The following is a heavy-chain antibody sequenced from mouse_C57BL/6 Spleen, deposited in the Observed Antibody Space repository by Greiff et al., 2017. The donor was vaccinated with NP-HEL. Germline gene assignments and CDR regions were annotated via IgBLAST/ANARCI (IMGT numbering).Heavy chain of an antibody. CDR3: AKLGLGWFAY. CDR2: IDPSDSYT. J-gene: IGHJ3*01. D-gene: IGHD4-1*01. Sequence: QVQLQQPGAELVRPGTSVKLSCKASGYTFTSYWMHWVKQRPGQGLEWIGVIDPSDSYTNYNQKFKGKATLTVDTSSSTAYMQLSSLTSEESAVYDCAKLGLGWFAYWGQGTLVTVSA. CDR1: GYTFTSYW. V-gene: IGHV1-59*01.